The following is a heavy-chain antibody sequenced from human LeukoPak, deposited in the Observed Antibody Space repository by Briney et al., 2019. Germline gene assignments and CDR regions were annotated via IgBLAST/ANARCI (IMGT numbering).Heavy chain of an antibody. CDR2: ISTSGGTT. CDR3: AKCVGSVDPFDY. Sequence: GRSLRLSCAASGFSFSNYAVAWVRQTPGKGLEWVSSISTSGGTTYDADSVKGRFTVSRDNSKNMLYLQMNSLRAEDMAVYYCAKCVGSVDPFDYWGQGTLVTVSS. V-gene: IGHV3-23*01. J-gene: IGHJ4*02. D-gene: IGHD6-19*01. CDR1: GFSFSNYA.